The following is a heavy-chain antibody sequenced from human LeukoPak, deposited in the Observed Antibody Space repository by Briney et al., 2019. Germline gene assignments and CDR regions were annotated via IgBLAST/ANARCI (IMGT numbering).Heavy chain of an antibody. CDR1: GFTFSSDW. D-gene: IGHD3-16*01. CDR3: ARDKKVPLGSFDY. V-gene: IGHV3-7*01. Sequence: GGSLRLSCAASGFTFSSDWMNWVRQAPGKGLEWVATINQNGNVKYYVDSVKGRFTISRDNAKNSLYLQMNSLRAEDTAVYYCARDKKVPLGSFDYWGQGTLVTVSS. J-gene: IGHJ4*02. CDR2: INQNGNVK.